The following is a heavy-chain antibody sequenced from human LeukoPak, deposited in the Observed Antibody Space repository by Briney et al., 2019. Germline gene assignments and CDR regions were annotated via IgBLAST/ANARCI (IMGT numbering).Heavy chain of an antibody. V-gene: IGHV3-7*01. CDR2: IKQDGSEK. Sequence: PGGSLRLSCAASGFTFSSYWMSWVRQAPGKGLEWVANIKQDGSEKYYVDSVKGRFTISRDNAKNSLYLQMNSPRAEDTAVYYCAREWLGYCSSTSCYNIPDRLPPEVDYWAREPWSPSPQ. J-gene: IGHJ4*02. CDR1: GFTFSSYW. D-gene: IGHD2-2*02. CDR3: AREWLGYCSSTSCYNIPDRLPPEVDY.